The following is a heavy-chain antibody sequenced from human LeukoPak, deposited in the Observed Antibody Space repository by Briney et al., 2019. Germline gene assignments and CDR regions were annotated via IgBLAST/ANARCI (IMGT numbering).Heavy chain of an antibody. Sequence: SETLSLTCTVSGYSISNGYYWGWIRQPPGKGLEWIGSIYHSGSTYYNPSLKSRVTISVDTSKNQFSLKLSSVTAADTAVYYCAREGYCSSTGCYGSPDYWGQGTLVTVSS. V-gene: IGHV4-38-2*02. J-gene: IGHJ4*02. CDR1: GYSISNGYY. D-gene: IGHD2-2*01. CDR2: IYHSGST. CDR3: AREGYCSSTGCYGSPDY.